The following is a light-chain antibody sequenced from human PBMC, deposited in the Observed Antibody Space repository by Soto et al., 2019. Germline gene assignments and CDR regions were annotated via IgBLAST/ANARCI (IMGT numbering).Light chain of an antibody. V-gene: IGKV1-5*03. CDR3: QQYNSYPWT. CDR2: KAS. CDR1: QSISSW. Sequence: DIQMTQSPSTLSASVGDRVTITCRASQSISSWLAWYQQKPGKAPKLLIYKASSLESGVPSRFSGSGSGTEFTLTISSLQPDDFATYCCQQYNSYPWTFGQVTKVEIK. J-gene: IGKJ1*01.